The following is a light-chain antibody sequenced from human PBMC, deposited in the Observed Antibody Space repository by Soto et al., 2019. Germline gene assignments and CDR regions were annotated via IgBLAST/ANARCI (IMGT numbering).Light chain of an antibody. Sequence: QSALTQPPSASGSPGQSVTISCTGTSSDVGGYNYVSWYQQYPGKAPKLMIYEVSKRPSGVPDRFSGSKSGNTASLTVSGLQAEDEADYYRSSYAGSNPLVLGGGTKLTVL. V-gene: IGLV2-8*01. CDR3: SSYAGSNPLV. CDR2: EVS. CDR1: SSDVGGYNY. J-gene: IGLJ2*01.